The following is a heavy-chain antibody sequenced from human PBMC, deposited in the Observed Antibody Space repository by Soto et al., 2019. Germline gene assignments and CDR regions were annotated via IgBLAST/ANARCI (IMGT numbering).Heavy chain of an antibody. J-gene: IGHJ4*02. CDR3: SRGGFD. Sequence: EVQLVETGGDLIQPGGSLRLSCAASGFSVTASNMNWVRQAPGKGLEWVSVIFGADETYYADSVRGRFTISRDNSKNTVYLQMDSLITEDTALYDCSRGGFDWGQGTLVTVSS. CDR1: GFSVTASN. D-gene: IGHD3-16*01. CDR2: IFGADET. V-gene: IGHV3-53*02.